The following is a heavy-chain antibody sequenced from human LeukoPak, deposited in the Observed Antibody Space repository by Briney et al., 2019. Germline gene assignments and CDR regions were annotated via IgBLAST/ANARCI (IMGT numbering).Heavy chain of an antibody. CDR1: EFIFTSYA. Sequence: GGSLRLSCAASEFIFTSYAMSWVRQAPGKGLEWVSYISSSGSTIYYADSVKGRFTISRDNAKNSLYLQMNSLRAEDTAVYYCARAVPAAYTGSFDYWGQGTLVTVSS. D-gene: IGHD2-2*01. CDR3: ARAVPAAYTGSFDY. J-gene: IGHJ4*02. V-gene: IGHV3-48*03. CDR2: ISSSGSTI.